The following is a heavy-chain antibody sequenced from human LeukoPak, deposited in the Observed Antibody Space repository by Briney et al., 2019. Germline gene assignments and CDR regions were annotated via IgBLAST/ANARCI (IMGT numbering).Heavy chain of an antibody. Sequence: GGSLRLSCAASGFTFSSYAMSWVRQAPGKGLEWVSAISGGGGGRYYADSVKGRFTISRDNSKNTLYLQMNSLRAEDTAVYYCAKDPARNAYYFDYWGQGTLVTVSS. CDR1: GFTFSSYA. CDR2: ISGGGGGR. V-gene: IGHV3-23*01. CDR3: AKDPARNAYYFDY. J-gene: IGHJ4*02. D-gene: IGHD4-11*01.